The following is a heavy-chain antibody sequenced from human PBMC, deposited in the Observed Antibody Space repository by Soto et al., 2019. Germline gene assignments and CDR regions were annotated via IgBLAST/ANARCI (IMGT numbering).Heavy chain of an antibody. V-gene: IGHV3-74*01. CDR3: ARDTRATIVLFDY. CDR1: GFTFSTYW. J-gene: IGHJ4*02. CDR2: INSDGSDT. D-gene: IGHD5-12*01. Sequence: GGSLRLSCAASGFTFSTYWMHWVRQAPGKGLQWVSGINSDGSDTRNADSVKGRFTISRDIGKNMLYLQMNSLRVEDTAVYYCARDTRATIVLFDYWGQGTLVTVSS.